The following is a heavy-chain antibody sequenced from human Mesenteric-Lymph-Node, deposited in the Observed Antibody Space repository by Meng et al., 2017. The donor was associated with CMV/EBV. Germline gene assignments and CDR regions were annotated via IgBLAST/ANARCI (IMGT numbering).Heavy chain of an antibody. CDR1: GFTFNRHA. V-gene: IGHV3-30*04. CDR2: ISYDGNNK. CDR3: ATFLVVILDF. J-gene: IGHJ4*02. D-gene: IGHD2-15*01. Sequence: GGSLRLSCAASGFTFNRHALYWVRQAPGKGLELVALISYDGNNKYYGDSVKGRFTISRDNSRNTVYLQMNSLRVEDTGVYYCATFLVVILDFWGQGTRVTVSS.